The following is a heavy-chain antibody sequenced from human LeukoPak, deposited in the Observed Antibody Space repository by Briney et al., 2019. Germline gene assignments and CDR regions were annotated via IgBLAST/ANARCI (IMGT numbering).Heavy chain of an antibody. Sequence: PPETSSLTCTVSAVSISSYYWSWIRQPPGKGLEWIGYIYYSGCTNYNPSLKSPPTISVDTSKKQFSLKLSSVTAADTAVYYCARVGGSGSYYYAMDVWGQG. CDR3: ARVGGSGSYYYAMDV. V-gene: IGHV4-59*01. J-gene: IGHJ6*02. CDR2: IYYSGCT. CDR1: AVSISSYY. D-gene: IGHD3-10*01.